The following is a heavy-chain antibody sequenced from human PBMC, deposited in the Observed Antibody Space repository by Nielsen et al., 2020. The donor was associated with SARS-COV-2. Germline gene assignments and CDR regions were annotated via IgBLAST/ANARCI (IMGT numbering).Heavy chain of an antibody. Sequence: GESLKISCAASGFTFSSYSMNWVRQAPGKGLEWVSSISSSSSYIYYADSVKGRFTISRDNAKNSLYLQMNSLRAEDTAVYYCARGRCTSYNCAKLGGYMDVWGKGTTVTVSS. D-gene: IGHD1-1*01. V-gene: IGHV3-21*01. CDR1: GFTFSSYS. CDR2: ISSSSSYI. J-gene: IGHJ6*03. CDR3: ARGRCTSYNCAKLGGYMDV.